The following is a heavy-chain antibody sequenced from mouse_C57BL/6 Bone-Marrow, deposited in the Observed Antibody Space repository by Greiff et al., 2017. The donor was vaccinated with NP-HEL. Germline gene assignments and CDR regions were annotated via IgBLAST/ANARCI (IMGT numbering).Heavy chain of an antibody. D-gene: IGHD1-1*01. V-gene: IGHV5-4*03. CDR3: ATKTFCYAMDY. Sequence: EVKLVESGGGLVKPGGSLKLSCAASGFTFSSYAMSWVRQTPEKRLEWVATISDGGSYTYYPDNVKGRFTISRDNAKNNLYLQMSHLKSEDTAMYYCATKTFCYAMDYWGQGTSVTVSS. CDR2: ISDGGSYT. CDR1: GFTFSSYA. J-gene: IGHJ4*01.